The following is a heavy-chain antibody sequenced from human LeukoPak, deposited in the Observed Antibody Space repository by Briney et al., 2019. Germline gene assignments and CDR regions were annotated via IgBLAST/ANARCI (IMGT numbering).Heavy chain of an antibody. CDR1: GGSISSSSYY. D-gene: IGHD3-10*01. Sequence: ASETLFLTCTVSGGSISSSSYYWGCIRQPPGKGLEWIGYIYYSGSTNYNPSLKSRVTISVDTSKNQFSLKLSSVTAADTAVYYCARGWLHGSGSYYNPRFDPWGQGTLVTVSS. CDR2: IYYSGST. V-gene: IGHV4-61*05. CDR3: ARGWLHGSGSYYNPRFDP. J-gene: IGHJ5*02.